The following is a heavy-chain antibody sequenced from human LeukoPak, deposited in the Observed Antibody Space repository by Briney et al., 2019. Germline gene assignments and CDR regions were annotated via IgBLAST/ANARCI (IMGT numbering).Heavy chain of an antibody. V-gene: IGHV3-48*03. J-gene: IGHJ4*02. CDR3: ARGTPLSAYPFDY. Sequence: GGSLRLSCAASGFTFSSYEMNWVRQAPGKGLEWLSYISSSGRTIYYADAVKGRFTSSRDNAKNSLYLQMNSLRAEDTAVYYCARGTPLSAYPFDYWGQGGRSPSPQ. CDR2: ISSSGRTI. CDR1: GFTFSSYE. D-gene: IGHD3-22*01.